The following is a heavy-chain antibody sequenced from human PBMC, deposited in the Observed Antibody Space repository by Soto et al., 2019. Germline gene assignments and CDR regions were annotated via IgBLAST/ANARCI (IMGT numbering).Heavy chain of an antibody. CDR3: XKDHLYRGSDYDYGMDV. Sequence: GGSMRLSCAASWFTFSSYCVHWVRQAPGKGLGWVAVISYDGSNNYYADSVKGRFTISRDKSKNMLYLQMNSLRAEDTAMYYCXKDHLYRGSDYDYGMDVWGQGTTVTVSS. J-gene: IGHJ6*02. CDR2: ISYDGSNN. CDR1: WFTFSSYC. D-gene: IGHD1-26*01. V-gene: IGHV3-30*18.